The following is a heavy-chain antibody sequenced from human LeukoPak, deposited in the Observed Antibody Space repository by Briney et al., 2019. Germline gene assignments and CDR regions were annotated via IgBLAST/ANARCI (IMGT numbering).Heavy chain of an antibody. J-gene: IGHJ5*02. CDR2: AFVGGDT. D-gene: IGHD3-10*01. CDR1: GLDVSGTY. Sequence: GSLRLSCVSSGLDVSGTYMSWIRQAPGKGLEWVSTAFVGGDTYYADSVEGRFTLSKDISTNTMYLQMDGLRPEDTAVYFCAGDQLDHWGQGALVSVSP. CDR3: AGDQLDH. V-gene: IGHV3-53*01.